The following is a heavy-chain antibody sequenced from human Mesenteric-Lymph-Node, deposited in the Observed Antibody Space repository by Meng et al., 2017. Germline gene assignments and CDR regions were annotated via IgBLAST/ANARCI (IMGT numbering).Heavy chain of an antibody. CDR2: IIPIFGTA. CDR3: ARDLGGWYAKWDAFDI. D-gene: IGHD2-15*01. Sequence: SVKVSCKASGGTFSSYAISWVRQAPGQGLEWMGGIIPIFGTANYAQKFQGRVTITADESTSTAYMELSSLRSEDTAVYYCARDLGGWYAKWDAFDIWGQGTMVTVSS. CDR1: GGTFSSYA. V-gene: IGHV1-69*13. J-gene: IGHJ3*02.